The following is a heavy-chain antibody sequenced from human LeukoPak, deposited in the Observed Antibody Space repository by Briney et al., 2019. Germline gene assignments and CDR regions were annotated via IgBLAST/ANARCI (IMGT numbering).Heavy chain of an antibody. V-gene: IGHV3-20*04. CDR1: GFTFDDYG. J-gene: IGHJ6*03. CDR2: INWNGGST. CDR3: ARDKGDDFWSGYYRNYYMDV. D-gene: IGHD3-3*01. Sequence: GGSLRLSCAASGFTFDDYGMSWVRQAPGKGLEWVSGINWNGGSTGYADSVKGRFTISRGNAKNSLYLQMNSLRAEDTALYYCARDKGDDFWSGYYRNYYMDVWGKGTTVTVSS.